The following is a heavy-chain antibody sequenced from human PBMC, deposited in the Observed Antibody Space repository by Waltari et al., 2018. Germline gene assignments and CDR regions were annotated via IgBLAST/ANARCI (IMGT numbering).Heavy chain of an antibody. J-gene: IGHJ6*02. V-gene: IGHV3-21*02. D-gene: IGHD6-13*01. CDR3: AGGYSSYYGMDV. CDR1: GFTFHTHT. CDR2: ISSTSSDI. Sequence: EVQLVESGGGLVKPGGSLRRSCSASGFTFHTHTMNWVLQAPGKGLEWVSSISSTSSDIYYADSVKGRFTISRDNAKSSLYLQLNSLRAEDTAVYYCAGGYSSYYGMDVWGQGTTVTVSS.